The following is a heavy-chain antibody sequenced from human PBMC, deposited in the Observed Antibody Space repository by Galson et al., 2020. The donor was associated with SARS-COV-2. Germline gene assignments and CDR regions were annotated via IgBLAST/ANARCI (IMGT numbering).Heavy chain of an antibody. CDR1: GFTFRNHA. J-gene: IGHJ4*02. D-gene: IGHD2-2*01. V-gene: IGHV3-23*01. Sequence: GGSLRLSCAASGFTFRNHAMSWVRQAPGKGLEWVSDISGSGYTTYYADSVKGRFTISRDNSKNQMSLQMDSLRAEDTAIYYCAKDLWECQLRWNGPFDYWGQGTLVTVSS. CDR3: AKDLWECQLRWNGPFDY. CDR2: ISGSGYTT.